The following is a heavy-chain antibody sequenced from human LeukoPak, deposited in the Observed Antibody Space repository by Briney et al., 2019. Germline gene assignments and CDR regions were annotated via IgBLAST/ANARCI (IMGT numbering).Heavy chain of an antibody. CDR3: ARGAGAVAGHYYYYGMDV. D-gene: IGHD6-19*01. CDR1: GFTFSSYW. J-gene: IGHJ6*02. V-gene: IGHV3-7*01. Sequence: GGPLRLSCAASGFTFSSYWMSWVRQAPGKGLEWVANIKQDGSEKYYVDSVKGRFTISRDNAKNSLYLQMNSLRAEDTAVYYCARGAGAVAGHYYYYGMDVWGQGTTVTVSS. CDR2: IKQDGSEK.